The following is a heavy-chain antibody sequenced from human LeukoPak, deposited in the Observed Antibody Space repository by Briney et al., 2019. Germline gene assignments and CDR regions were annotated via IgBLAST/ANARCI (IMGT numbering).Heavy chain of an antibody. V-gene: IGHV4-59*12. CDR3: ARTTVTPGYYFDY. J-gene: IGHJ4*02. CDR2: IYYSGST. CDR1: GGSISSYY. Sequence: SETLSLTCTVSGGSISSYYWSWIRQPPGKGLEWIGYIYYSGSTYYNPSLKSRVTISVDTSKNQFSLKLSSVTAADTAVYYCARTTVTPGYYFDYWGQGTLVTVSS. D-gene: IGHD4-17*01.